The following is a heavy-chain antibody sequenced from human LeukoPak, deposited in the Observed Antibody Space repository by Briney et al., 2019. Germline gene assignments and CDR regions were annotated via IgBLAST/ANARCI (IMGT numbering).Heavy chain of an antibody. CDR3: ARGTVVRGVIMNYYYYYMDV. D-gene: IGHD3-10*01. CDR1: GGSISSYY. Sequence: PSETLSLTCTVSGGSISSYYWSWIRQPPGKGLEWIGYIYYSGSTNYNPSLKSRVTISVDTSKNQFSLKLSSVTAADTAVYYCARGTVVRGVIMNYYYYYMDVWGKGTTVTISS. V-gene: IGHV4-59*01. J-gene: IGHJ6*03. CDR2: IYYSGST.